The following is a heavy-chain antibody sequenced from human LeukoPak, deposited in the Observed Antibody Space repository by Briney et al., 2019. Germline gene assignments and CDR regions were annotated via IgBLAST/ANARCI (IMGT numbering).Heavy chain of an antibody. D-gene: IGHD1-26*01. J-gene: IGHJ3*02. CDR1: GFTFSSYS. Sequence: GGSLRLACAAYGFTFSSYSMNWVRQAPGKGLEWVSSISSSSSYIYYADSVKGRFTISRDNAKNSLYLQMNSLRAEDTAVYYCARGSIVGATTPLGAFDIWGQGTMVTVSS. CDR2: ISSSSSYI. V-gene: IGHV3-21*01. CDR3: ARGSIVGATTPLGAFDI.